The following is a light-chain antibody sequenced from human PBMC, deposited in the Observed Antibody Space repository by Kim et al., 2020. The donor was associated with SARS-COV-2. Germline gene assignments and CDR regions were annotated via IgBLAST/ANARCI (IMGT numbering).Light chain of an antibody. CDR1: QDNANA. CDR3: QQNNSSPMT. V-gene: IGKV1-17*01. J-gene: IGKJ1*01. CDR2: GAS. Sequence: APVGEIDTTACRRSQDNANALGLYQQHPGRARQRLYDGASSLKGGVPSWFSSSASGTEFIPIISRLQPEDAATYFCQQNNSSPMTFGQGTKVDIK.